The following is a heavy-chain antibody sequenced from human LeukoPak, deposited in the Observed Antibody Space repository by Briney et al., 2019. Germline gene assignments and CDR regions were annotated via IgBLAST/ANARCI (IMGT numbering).Heavy chain of an antibody. CDR3: ARLHYDSSAL. J-gene: IGHJ4*02. CDR2: INTNTGNP. CDR1: GDTFTSFY. V-gene: IGHV7-4-1*02. Sequence: ASVKVSCKASGDTFTSFYMHLGPQAPGQLIEWMGWINTNTGNPTYAQGFTGRFVFSLDTSVSTAYLQISSLKAEDTAVYYCARLHYDSSALWGQGTLVTVSS. D-gene: IGHD3-22*01.